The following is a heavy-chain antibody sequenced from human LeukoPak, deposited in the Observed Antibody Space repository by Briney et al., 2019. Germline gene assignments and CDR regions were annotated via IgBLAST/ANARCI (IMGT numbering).Heavy chain of an antibody. CDR2: IYYSGGT. CDR1: GGSISSGGYY. D-gene: IGHD3-22*01. Sequence: SETLSLTCTVSGGSISSGGYYWSWIRQPPGKGLEWIGYIYYSGGTNYNPSLKSRVTISVDSSMNQFSLKLSSVTAADTAVYYCARAPGSAYSSYYLDFWGQGTLVTVSS. CDR3: ARAPGSAYSSYYLDF. V-gene: IGHV4-61*08. J-gene: IGHJ4*02.